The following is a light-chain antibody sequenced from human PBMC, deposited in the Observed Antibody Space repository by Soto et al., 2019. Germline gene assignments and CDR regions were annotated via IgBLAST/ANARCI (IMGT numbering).Light chain of an antibody. CDR1: QTVGRY. J-gene: IGKJ5*01. V-gene: IGKV3-11*01. CDR3: QQRLHWPIT. Sequence: EIVLTQSPATLSLSPGDRVTLSCRASQTVGRYLSWYQHSPGQGPRLLVYDASNRATGIPARFSGSGSATDFTLTISSLEPEYFAVYYCQQRLHWPITFGQGTRLEIK. CDR2: DAS.